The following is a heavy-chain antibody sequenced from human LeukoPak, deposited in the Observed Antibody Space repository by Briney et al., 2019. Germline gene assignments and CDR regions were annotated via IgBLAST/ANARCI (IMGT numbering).Heavy chain of an antibody. CDR3: AILVPPMRAFDI. D-gene: IGHD3-10*01. CDR1: GGSISNGDYY. CDR2: IYYSGST. J-gene: IGHJ3*02. V-gene: IGHV4-30-4*01. Sequence: SETLSLTCTVSGGSISNGDYYWSWIRQPPGKGLEWIGYIYYSGSTYYNPSLKSRVTISVDTSKNQFSLKLSSVTAADTAVYYCAILVPPMRAFDIWGQGTMVTVSS.